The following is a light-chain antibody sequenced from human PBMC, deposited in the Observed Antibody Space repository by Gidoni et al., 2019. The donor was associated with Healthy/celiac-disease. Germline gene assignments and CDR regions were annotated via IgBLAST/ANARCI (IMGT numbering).Light chain of an antibody. CDR3: QQYNNWPLLT. J-gene: IGKJ4*01. V-gene: IGKV3-15*01. CDR1: QSVSST. CDR2: GAS. Sequence: IVMTQSPATLSVSPGERATLSCRASQSVSSTFAWYQQKPGQAPRLLIYGASTRATGIPARFSGSGSGTEFTLTISSLQSEDFAVYYCQQYNNWPLLTFGGGTKVEIK.